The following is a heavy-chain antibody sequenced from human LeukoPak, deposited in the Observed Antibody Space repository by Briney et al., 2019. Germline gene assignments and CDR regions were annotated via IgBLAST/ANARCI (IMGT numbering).Heavy chain of an antibody. D-gene: IGHD6-19*01. J-gene: IGHJ3*02. CDR1: GGSLSSYY. V-gene: IGHV4-59*01. CDR3: ARSNGGWDAFDI. Sequence: SETLSLTCTVSGGSLSSYYWSWIRQPPGKGLEWIGYIYYSGSTNYNPSLKSRVTISVDTSKNQFSLKLSSVTAADTAVYYCARSNGGWDAFDIWGQGTMVTVSS. CDR2: IYYSGST.